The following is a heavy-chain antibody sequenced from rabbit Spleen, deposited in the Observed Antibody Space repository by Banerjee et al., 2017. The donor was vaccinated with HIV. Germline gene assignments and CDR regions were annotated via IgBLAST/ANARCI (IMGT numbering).Heavy chain of an antibody. Sequence: QEQLEGSGGDLVKPEGSLTLTCTAAGFSFSSSYWLCWVRQAPGKGLEWIACIDAGSSGTPYYASWAKGRFTLSKTSSTTVTLQMTSLTAADMATYFCARDGSGWGANFNLWGQGTLVTVS. CDR2: IDAGSSGTP. CDR1: GFSFSSSYW. CDR3: ARDGSGWGANFNL. D-gene: IGHD4-1*01. J-gene: IGHJ4*01. V-gene: IGHV1S45*01.